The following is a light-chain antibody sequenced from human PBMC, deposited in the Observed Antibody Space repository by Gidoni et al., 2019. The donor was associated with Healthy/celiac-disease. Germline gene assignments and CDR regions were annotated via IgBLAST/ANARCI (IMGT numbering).Light chain of an antibody. CDR1: SSNIGAVYD. CDR3: HSYDSSLSVV. CDR2: ANS. V-gene: IGLV1-40*01. Sequence: QSVLTQPPSVSGAPGQRVTISCTGSSSNIGAVYDVHWYQQLPGTAPKLLIYANSNRPSRVPDRFSGSKSGTSASLAITVVQAEAEAEYYCHSYDSSLSVVFGGGTKLTVL. J-gene: IGLJ2*01.